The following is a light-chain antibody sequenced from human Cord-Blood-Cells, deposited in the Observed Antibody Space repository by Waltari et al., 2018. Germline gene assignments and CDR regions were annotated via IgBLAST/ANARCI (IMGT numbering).Light chain of an antibody. J-gene: IGKJ2*01. CDR2: GAS. V-gene: IGKV3-20*01. CDR1: QSVSSSY. Sequence: TQSPGTLSLSPGERATLSCRASQSVSSSYLAWYQQKPGQAPRLLIYGASSRAIGIPDRFSGSGSGTDFTLTISRLEPEDFAVYYCQQYGSSPYTFGQGTKLEIK. CDR3: QQYGSSPYT.